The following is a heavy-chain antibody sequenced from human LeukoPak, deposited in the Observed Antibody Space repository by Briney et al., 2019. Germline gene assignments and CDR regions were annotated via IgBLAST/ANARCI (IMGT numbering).Heavy chain of an antibody. CDR1: GFTFSSYG. CDR3: AKQEIGTTWSVGY. V-gene: IGHV3-30*18. J-gene: IGHJ4*02. Sequence: GRSLRLSCAASGFTFSSYGMHWVRQAPGKGLEWVAVISYDGGSIYYADSVKGRFTISRDDSKNTLFLQMNSLSAEDTAVYYCAKQEIGTTWSVGYWGQGTLVT. CDR2: ISYDGGSI. D-gene: IGHD1-26*01.